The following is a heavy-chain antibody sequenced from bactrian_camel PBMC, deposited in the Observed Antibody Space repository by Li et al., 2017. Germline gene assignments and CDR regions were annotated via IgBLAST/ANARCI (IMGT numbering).Heavy chain of an antibody. J-gene: IGHJ6*01. V-gene: IGHV3S54*01. CDR1: ENTYSNNC. Sequence: HVQLVESGGGSVQAGGSLRLSCAASENTYSNNCLGWFRRAPGKEREGVASIDPGGGSTVVADSVKGRFTISQDKAKNILNLQMINLKPEDAGVYYCAADYFSYAPPCPSLAAMTGPTLTRLTGFGYWGQGTQVTVS. CDR2: IDPGGGST. CDR3: AADYFSYAPPCPSLAAMTGPTLTRLTGFGY. D-gene: IGHD4*01.